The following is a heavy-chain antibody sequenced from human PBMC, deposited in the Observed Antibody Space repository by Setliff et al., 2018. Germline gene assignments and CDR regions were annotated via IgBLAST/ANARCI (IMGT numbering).Heavy chain of an antibody. D-gene: IGHD7-27*01. J-gene: IGHJ4*02. Sequence: SETLSLTCTVSGGSISNYYWTWIRQPPGKGLDWIGYIYTSGSTNCNPSLESRVTISVDTSKNQVSLKLTSATVADTAVYYCARDYWGSLDYWGQGILVTVSS. V-gene: IGHV4-4*08. CDR1: GGSISNYY. CDR3: ARDYWGSLDY. CDR2: IYTSGST.